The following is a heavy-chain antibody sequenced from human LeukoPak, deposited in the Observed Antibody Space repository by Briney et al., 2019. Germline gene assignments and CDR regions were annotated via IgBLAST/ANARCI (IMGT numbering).Heavy chain of an antibody. V-gene: IGHV1-24*01. D-gene: IGHD2-2*01. CDR3: ATDRRYCSSTSCPRWDV. Sequence: GASVKVSCKVSGYTLTELSMHWVRQAPGKGLEWMGGFDPEDGKTIYAQTFQGRVTMTEETSTDTAYMELSSLRSEDTAVYYCATDRRYCSSTSCPRWDVWGKGTTVTVSS. J-gene: IGHJ6*04. CDR2: FDPEDGKT. CDR1: GYTLTELS.